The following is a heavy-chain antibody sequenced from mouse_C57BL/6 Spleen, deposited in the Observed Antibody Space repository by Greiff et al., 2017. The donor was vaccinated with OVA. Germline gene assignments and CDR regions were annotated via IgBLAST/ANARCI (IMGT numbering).Heavy chain of an antibody. D-gene: IGHD2-4*01. CDR1: GYTFTSYW. J-gene: IGHJ4*01. Sequence: QVQLQQPGAELVKPGASVKLSCKASGYTFTSYWMHWVKQRPGQGLEWIGMIHPNSGSTNYNEKFKSKATLTVDKSSSTAYMQLSSLTSEDSAVYYCARWRLRRAMDYWGQGTSVTVSS. V-gene: IGHV1-64*01. CDR3: ARWRLRRAMDY. CDR2: IHPNSGST.